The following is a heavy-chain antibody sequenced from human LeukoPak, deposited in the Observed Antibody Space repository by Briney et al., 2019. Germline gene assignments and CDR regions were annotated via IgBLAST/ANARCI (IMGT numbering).Heavy chain of an antibody. J-gene: IGHJ4*02. D-gene: IGHD2-15*01. CDR2: IHYSGST. CDR1: GDSINSYY. V-gene: IGHV4-59*01. Sequence: SETLSLTCTVSGDSINSYYWAWIRQPPGKGLEWIGFIHYSGSTTYSPSLKSRVTISIETSKTQFSLKLNSVTAADTAVYFCVRLGRCSGGHCLDDYWGQGTLVTVSS. CDR3: VRLGRCSGGHCLDDY.